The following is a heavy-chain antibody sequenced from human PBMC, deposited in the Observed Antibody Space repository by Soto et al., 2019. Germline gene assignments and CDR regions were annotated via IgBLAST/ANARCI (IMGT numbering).Heavy chain of an antibody. J-gene: IGHJ5*02. CDR2: IYYSGST. CDR3: ARFQDYDYVWGSYRYKGPNWFEP. Sequence: SETLSLTCTVSGGSISSYYWIWIRQPPGKGLEWIGYIYYSGSTNYNPSLKSRVTISVDTSKNQFSLKLSSVTAADTAVYYCARFQDYDYVWGSYRYKGPNWFEPWGQGTLVTVSS. CDR1: GGSISSYY. D-gene: IGHD3-16*02. V-gene: IGHV4-59*01.